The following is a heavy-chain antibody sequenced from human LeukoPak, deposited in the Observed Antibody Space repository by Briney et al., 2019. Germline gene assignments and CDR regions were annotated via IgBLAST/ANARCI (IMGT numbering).Heavy chain of an antibody. V-gene: IGHV3-23*01. CDR3: AKGTFDWSFPLYFDS. CDR2: ISGSGGST. D-gene: IGHD3-9*01. J-gene: IGHJ4*02. CDR1: GFNFSVYP. Sequence: GGSLRLSCTTSGFNFSVYPMTWVRQAPGKGLEWVSAISGSGGSTYYADSVKGRFTISRDNSKNTLYLQMNSLGVEDTAVYYCAKGTFDWSFPLYFDSWGQGILVTVSS.